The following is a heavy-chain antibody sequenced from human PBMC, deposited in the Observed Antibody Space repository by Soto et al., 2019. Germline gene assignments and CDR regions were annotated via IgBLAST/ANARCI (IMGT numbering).Heavy chain of an antibody. D-gene: IGHD1-20*01. CDR2: IYPGDSDT. CDR1: GYSFTSYW. Sequence: LGESLKISCKGSGYSFTSYWIGWVRQMPGKGLEWMGIIYPGDSDTRYSPSFQGQVTISADKSISTAYLQWSSLKASDTAMYYCARLPLTPLTGTYYYYYYMDVWGKGTTVTVS. CDR3: ARLPLTPLTGTYYYYYYMDV. J-gene: IGHJ6*03. V-gene: IGHV5-51*01.